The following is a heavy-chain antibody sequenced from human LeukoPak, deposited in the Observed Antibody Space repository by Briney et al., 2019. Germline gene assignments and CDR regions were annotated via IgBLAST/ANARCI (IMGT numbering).Heavy chain of an antibody. D-gene: IGHD3-22*01. V-gene: IGHV3-7*01. CDR3: AKEWDYYDSEW. CDR2: IKQDGSAK. Sequence: GGSLRLSCAASGFTFSSYWMSWVRQAPGKGLEWVANIKQDGSAKNYGDSVKGRFTISRDNAKNSLYLQMNSLRVEDTAVYYCAKEWDYYDSEWWGQGTLVTVSS. CDR1: GFTFSSYW. J-gene: IGHJ4*02.